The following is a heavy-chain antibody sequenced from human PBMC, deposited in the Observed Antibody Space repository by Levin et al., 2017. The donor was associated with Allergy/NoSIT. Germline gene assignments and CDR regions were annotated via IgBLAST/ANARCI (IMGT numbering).Heavy chain of an antibody. D-gene: IGHD3-10*01. J-gene: IGHJ4*02. CDR2: INHSGST. CDR1: GGSFSGYY. V-gene: IGHV4-34*01. CDR3: ARGPYYYLI. Sequence: SETLSLTCAVYGGSFSGYYWSWIRQPPGKGLEWIGEINHSGSTNYNPSLKSRVTISVDTSKNQFSLKLSSVTAADTAVYYCARGPYYYLIWGQGTLVTVSS.